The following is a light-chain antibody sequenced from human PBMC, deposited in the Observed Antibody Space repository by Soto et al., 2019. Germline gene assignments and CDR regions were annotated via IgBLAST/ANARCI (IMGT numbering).Light chain of an antibody. CDR2: GAF. CDR3: QQYGDSPAT. CDR1: HRVSSY. Sequence: EILMTQSPATLSVSPGESATLSCSASHRVSSYLAWYQQKPGQAPRLLIYGAFNRATGIPDRFSGSGSGTDFTLTFSRLEPEDFAVYYCQQYGDSPATFGPGTKVDIK. V-gene: IGKV3-20*01. J-gene: IGKJ3*01.